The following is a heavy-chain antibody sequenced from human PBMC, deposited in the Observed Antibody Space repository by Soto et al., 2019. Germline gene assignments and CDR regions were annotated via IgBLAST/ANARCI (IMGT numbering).Heavy chain of an antibody. J-gene: IGHJ5*02. Sequence: EVQVVESGGGSVQPGGSRRLSFAASGLTLNSHWMHWVAQVPGNGPVWVARISNDGSETIYADSVEGRFTISRDNAKNTVYLEMNSLRVEDTAVYYCVRDRPHNWFDPWGQGTLVTVSS. V-gene: IGHV3-74*01. CDR3: VRDRPHNWFDP. CDR1: GLTLNSHW. CDR2: ISNDGSET.